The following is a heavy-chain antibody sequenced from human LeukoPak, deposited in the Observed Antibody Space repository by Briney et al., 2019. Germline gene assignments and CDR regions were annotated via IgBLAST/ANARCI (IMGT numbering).Heavy chain of an antibody. J-gene: IGHJ6*03. CDR3: AREEFEQQLVPYYYYYYMDV. V-gene: IGHV3-7*01. Sequence: AGASLRLSCAAYGFTFGIYWMSSVRHPPRNWLECVAKIKQDGSETYYVDSRTGRFTISRDTAKNSLYLQMNSLRVEVTAVYYCAREEFEQQLVPYYYYYYMDVWGKGTTVTISS. CDR1: GFTFGIYW. D-gene: IGHD6-13*01. CDR2: IKQDGSET.